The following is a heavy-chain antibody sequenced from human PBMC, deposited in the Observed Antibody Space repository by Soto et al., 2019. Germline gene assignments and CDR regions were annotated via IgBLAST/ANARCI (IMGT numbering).Heavy chain of an antibody. CDR3: ARGHYYYGSWFSWCCGMDV. CDR2: INHSGST. J-gene: IGHJ6*02. V-gene: IGHV4-34*01. Sequence: QVQLQQWGAGLLKPSETLSLTCAVYGGSFSGYYWSWIRQPPGKGLEWIGEINHSGSTNYNPSLRSRVTISVDTSKNQFSLKLCSVTAAYTAVYYCARGHYYYGSWFSWCCGMDVWGQGTTVTVSS. CDR1: GGSFSGYY. D-gene: IGHD3-10*01.